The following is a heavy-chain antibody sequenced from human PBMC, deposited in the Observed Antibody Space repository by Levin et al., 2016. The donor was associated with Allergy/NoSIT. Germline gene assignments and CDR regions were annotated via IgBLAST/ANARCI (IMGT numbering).Heavy chain of an antibody. J-gene: IGHJ4*02. D-gene: IGHD3-16*01. Sequence: WIRQPPGKGLEWIGHSYYSGNTYYSPSLKSRVTLSVDASKNQFSLLLSSVTAADTAVYYCSSRGGDGYYIDYWGQGTLVTVSS. V-gene: IGHV4-39*01. CDR3: SSRGGDGYYIDY. CDR2: SYYSGNT.